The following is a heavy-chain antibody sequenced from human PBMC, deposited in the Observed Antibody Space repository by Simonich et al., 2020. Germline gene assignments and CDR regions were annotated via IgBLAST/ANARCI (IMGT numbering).Heavy chain of an antibody. V-gene: IGHV5-51*01. CDR3: ARQLNDFDI. J-gene: IGHJ3*02. CDR1: GYSFTSYW. D-gene: IGHD1-1*01. Sequence: EVQLVQAGAEVKKTGESLRISCKGSGYSFTSYWIGGVRQIPGKGLDWMGINYPGDPDNRYSPSFQGQVTISADKSISTAYLQWSSLKASDTAMYYCARQLNDFDIWGQGTMVTVSS. CDR2: NYPGDPDN.